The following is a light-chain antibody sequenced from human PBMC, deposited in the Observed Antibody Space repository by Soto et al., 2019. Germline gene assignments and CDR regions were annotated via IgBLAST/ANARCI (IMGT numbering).Light chain of an antibody. CDR2: RND. CDR3: AAWDDSLSGYV. J-gene: IGLJ1*01. V-gene: IGLV1-47*01. Sequence: QSVLTQPSLASGTPGQRVTISCSGSSSNIGTTSVYWYQQLPATAPKLLIYRNDQRPSGVPDRFSGSKSGTSASLAISGLRSEDEADYFCAAWDDSLSGYVFGTGTKLTVL. CDR1: SSNIGTTS.